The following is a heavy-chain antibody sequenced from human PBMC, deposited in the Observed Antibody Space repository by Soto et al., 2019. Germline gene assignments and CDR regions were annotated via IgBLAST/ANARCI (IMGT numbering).Heavy chain of an antibody. CDR3: ARTQDPDSSTSRFDP. V-gene: IGHV1-69*02. Sequence: QVQLVQSGAEVKKPGSSVKVSCKASGGTFSSYTISWVRQAPGQGLEWLGRIIPILGIANYAQKFQGRVTITADKSTSTAYMELSSLRSEDTAVYYCARTQDPDSSTSRFDPWGQGTLVTVSS. CDR1: GGTFSSYT. D-gene: IGHD6-13*01. J-gene: IGHJ5*02. CDR2: IIPILGIA.